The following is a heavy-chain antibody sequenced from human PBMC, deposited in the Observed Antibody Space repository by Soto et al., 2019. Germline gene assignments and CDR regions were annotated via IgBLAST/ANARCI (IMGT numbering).Heavy chain of an antibody. J-gene: IGHJ6*02. CDR1: GFTFSSYG. Sequence: GGSLRLSCAASGFTFSSYGMHWVRQAPGKELEWVAVISYDGSNKYYADSVKGRFTISRDNSKNTLYLQMNSLRAEDTAVYYCAKDVLRFLEWLAFYGMDVWGQGTTVTVSS. V-gene: IGHV3-30*18. D-gene: IGHD3-3*01. CDR2: ISYDGSNK. CDR3: AKDVLRFLEWLAFYGMDV.